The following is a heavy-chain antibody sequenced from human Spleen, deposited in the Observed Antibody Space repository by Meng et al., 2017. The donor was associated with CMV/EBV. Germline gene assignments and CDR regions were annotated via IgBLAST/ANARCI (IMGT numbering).Heavy chain of an antibody. Sequence: AMHWVRQAPGKWLEWVAVISYDGSNKYNADSVKGRFTISRDNSKNTLYLQMNSLRAEDTAVYYCARDRDQYYDFWSGLARVGNWFDPWGQGTLVTVSS. CDR3: ARDRDQYYDFWSGLARVGNWFDP. J-gene: IGHJ5*02. CDR1: A. V-gene: IGHV3-30*04. D-gene: IGHD3-3*01. CDR2: ISYDGSNK.